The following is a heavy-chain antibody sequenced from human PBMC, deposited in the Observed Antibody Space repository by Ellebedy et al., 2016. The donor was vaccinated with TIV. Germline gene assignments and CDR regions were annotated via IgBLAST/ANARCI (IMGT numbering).Heavy chain of an antibody. V-gene: IGHV3-21*01. CDR1: GFTFSSYS. D-gene: IGHD5-24*01. CDR3: ARGSDGAFDI. CDR2: ISSSSSYI. J-gene: IGHJ3*02. Sequence: GESLKISCAASGFTFSSYSMNWVRQAPGKGLEWVSSISSSSSYIYYADSVKGRFTISRDNAKNSLYLQMNSLRAEDTAVYYCARGSDGAFDIWGQGTMVTVSS.